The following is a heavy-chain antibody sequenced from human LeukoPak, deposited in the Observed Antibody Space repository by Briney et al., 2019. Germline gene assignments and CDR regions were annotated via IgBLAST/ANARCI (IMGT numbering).Heavy chain of an antibody. J-gene: IGHJ4*02. CDR3: ARQSLDIVVVPAYFDY. V-gene: IGHV3-66*04. D-gene: IGHD2-2*03. Sequence: GGSLRLSCAASGFTVSSNYMSWVRQAPGKGLEWVSVIYSGGSTYYADSVKGRFTISRDNSKNTLYLQMNSLRAEDTAVYYCARQSLDIVVVPAYFDYWGQGTLVTVSS. CDR2: IYSGGST. CDR1: GFTVSSNY.